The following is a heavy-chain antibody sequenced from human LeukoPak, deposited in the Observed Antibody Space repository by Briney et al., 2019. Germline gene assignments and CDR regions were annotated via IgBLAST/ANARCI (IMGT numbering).Heavy chain of an antibody. CDR3: ARDTYGRSSGWSDYYYYYYMDV. CDR2: INTNTGNP. V-gene: IGHV7-4-1*02. CDR1: GYTFTSYA. Sequence: GASVKVSCKASGYTFTSYAMNWVRQAPGQGLEWMGWINTNTGNPTYAPGCTGRVVFSWDTSVSTAYLQISRLKAEDTAVYYCARDTYGRSSGWSDYYYYYYMDVWGKGTTVTVSS. J-gene: IGHJ6*03. D-gene: IGHD6-19*01.